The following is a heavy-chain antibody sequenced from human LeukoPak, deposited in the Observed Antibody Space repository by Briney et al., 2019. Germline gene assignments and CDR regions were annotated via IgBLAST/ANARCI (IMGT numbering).Heavy chain of an antibody. CDR1: GFTFSDHY. Sequence: PGGSLRLSCAASGFTFSDHYMSWIRQAPGKGLEWVSYISSSSSYTNYADSVKGRFTISRDNAKNSLYLQMNSPRAEDTAVYYCAREVKAVPGDESFDYWGQGTLVTVSS. D-gene: IGHD6-19*01. V-gene: IGHV3-11*05. CDR3: AREVKAVPGDESFDY. J-gene: IGHJ4*02. CDR2: ISSSSSYT.